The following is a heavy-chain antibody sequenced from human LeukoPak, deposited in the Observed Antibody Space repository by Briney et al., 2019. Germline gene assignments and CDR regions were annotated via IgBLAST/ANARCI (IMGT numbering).Heavy chain of an antibody. CDR3: ARVLRYCSGGNCYSGGLGYMDV. Sequence: GGSLRLSCAASGFTFSDYNMRWIRQAPGKGLEWVSSISRSGSTKYYADSVKGRFTISRDNAKNSLFLQMNSLRAEDTAVYYCARVLRYCSGGNCYSGGLGYMDVCGKGTTVTISS. J-gene: IGHJ6*03. CDR1: GFTFSDYN. V-gene: IGHV3-11*01. CDR2: ISRSGSTK. D-gene: IGHD2-15*01.